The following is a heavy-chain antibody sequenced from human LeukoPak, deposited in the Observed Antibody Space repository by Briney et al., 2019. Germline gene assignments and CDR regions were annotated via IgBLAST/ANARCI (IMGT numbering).Heavy chain of an antibody. V-gene: IGHV3-30*03. J-gene: IGHJ4*02. Sequence: GGSLRLSCAASGFTFSSYGMHWVRQAPGKGLEWVAVISYDGSNKYYADSVKGRFTISRDNSKNTLYLQMNSLRAEDTAVYYCASQHGDYLDYWGQGTLVTVSS. CDR2: ISYDGSNK. D-gene: IGHD4-17*01. CDR1: GFTFSSYG. CDR3: ASQHGDYLDY.